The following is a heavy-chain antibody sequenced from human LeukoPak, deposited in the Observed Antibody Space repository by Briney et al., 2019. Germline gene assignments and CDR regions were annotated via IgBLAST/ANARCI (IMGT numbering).Heavy chain of an antibody. V-gene: IGHV4-38-2*01. CDR3: ARAPETATIREFDY. Sequence: PSETLSLTCAVSGYSISSGYYWGWIRQPPGKGLEWIGSIYHSGSTYYNPSLKSRVTISVDTSKNQFSLKLSSVTAADTAVYYCARAPETATIREFDYWGQGTLVTVSS. J-gene: IGHJ4*02. CDR2: IYHSGST. D-gene: IGHD5-24*01. CDR1: GYSISSGYY.